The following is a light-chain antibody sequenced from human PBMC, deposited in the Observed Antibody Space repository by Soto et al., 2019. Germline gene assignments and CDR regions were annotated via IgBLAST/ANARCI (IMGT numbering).Light chain of an antibody. J-gene: IGLJ7*01. CDR3: AAWDDILNGYV. Sequence: HSVLTQPPSASGTPVQRVTISWSGSSSNIESNTVTWYQQLPGTAPKLVIYSNYDRPSGVPDRFSGSTSGTSASMVIRGLKSEDEADYYCAAWDDILNGYVFGGGTQLTVL. V-gene: IGLV1-44*01. CDR2: SNY. CDR1: SSNIESNT.